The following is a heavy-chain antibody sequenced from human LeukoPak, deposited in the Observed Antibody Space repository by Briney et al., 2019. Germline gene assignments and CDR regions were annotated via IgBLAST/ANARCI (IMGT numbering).Heavy chain of an antibody. Sequence: GRSLRLSCAASGFTFSSYGMHWVRQAPGKGLEWVAVISYDGSNKYYADSVKGRFTISRDNSKNTLYLQMNSLRAEDTAVYYCARARRYYYDSSGYPNWFDPWGQGTLVTVSS. CDR3: ARARRYYYDSSGYPNWFDP. D-gene: IGHD3-22*01. CDR2: ISYDGSNK. CDR1: GFTFSSYG. J-gene: IGHJ5*02. V-gene: IGHV3-30*03.